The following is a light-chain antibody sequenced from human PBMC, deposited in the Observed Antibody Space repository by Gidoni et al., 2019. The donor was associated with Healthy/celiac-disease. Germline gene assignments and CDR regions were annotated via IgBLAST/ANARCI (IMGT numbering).Light chain of an antibody. V-gene: IGLV1-44*01. Sequence: SVLTQPPSASGTPGPRATISCSGSRSNTGSNTVNWYHQLPGTAPKLLIYSNHPRPSGVPDRFSGSKSGASASLAITGLQSEDEADYYCAACDDSLNGHVVFGGGTKLTVL. CDR1: RSNTGSNT. J-gene: IGLJ2*01. CDR2: SNH. CDR3: AACDDSLNGHVV.